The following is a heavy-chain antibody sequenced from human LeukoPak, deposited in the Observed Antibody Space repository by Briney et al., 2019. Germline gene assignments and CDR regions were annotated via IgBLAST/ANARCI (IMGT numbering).Heavy chain of an antibody. J-gene: IGHJ4*02. CDR3: ARFSSGCSTSSCYLTY. V-gene: IGHV4-59*11. CDR1: GGSLSSHY. CDR2: IHDTGST. Sequence: SETLSLTCSVSGGSLSSHYWSWIRQPPGKGLELIGHIHDTGSTFYNPSLRGRVTISLDTSNNQFSLKLTSMTAADTAVYYCARFSSGCSTSSCYLTYWGQGSLVTVS. D-gene: IGHD2-2*01.